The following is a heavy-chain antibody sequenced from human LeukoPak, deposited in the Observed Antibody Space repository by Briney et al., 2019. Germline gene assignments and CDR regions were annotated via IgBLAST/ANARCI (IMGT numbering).Heavy chain of an antibody. CDR1: GFTFSSYS. V-gene: IGHV3-48*01. J-gene: IGHJ4*02. CDR3: ARDAGQIYGGYVFGFFDY. CDR2: ISSSSSTI. Sequence: GGSLRLSCAASGFTFSSYSMNWVRQAPGKGLEWVSYISSSSSTIYYADSVKGRFTISRDNAKNSLYLQMNSLRAEDTAVYYCARDAGQIYGGYVFGFFDYGGQETLVTVSS. D-gene: IGHD3-16*01.